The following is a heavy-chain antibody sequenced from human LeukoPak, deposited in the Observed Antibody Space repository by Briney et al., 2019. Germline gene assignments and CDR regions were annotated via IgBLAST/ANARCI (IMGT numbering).Heavy chain of an antibody. Sequence: GGSLRLSCAASGFTFSSSAMSWVRQAPGKGLEWVSAISNNGGYTYYADSVQGRFTISRDNSKSTLCLQMNSLRAEDTAVYYCARGEVVPEYYFDYWGQGTLVTVSS. CDR3: ARGEVVPEYYFDY. J-gene: IGHJ4*02. CDR1: GFTFSSSA. CDR2: ISNNGGYT. V-gene: IGHV3-23*01. D-gene: IGHD2-2*01.